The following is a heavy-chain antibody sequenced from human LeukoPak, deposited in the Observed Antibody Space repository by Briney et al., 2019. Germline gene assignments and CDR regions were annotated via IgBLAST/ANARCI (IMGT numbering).Heavy chain of an antibody. CDR1: GYSFANYW. CDR3: ARSSVNWFDP. Sequence: GESLKISCKGSGYSFANYWIGWVRQMPGKGLEWMGIIYPGDSQTRYSPSFQGQVTISADKFISTAYLQWSSLKASDTAIYYCARSSVNWFDPWGQGTTVTVSS. D-gene: IGHD3-3*01. V-gene: IGHV5-51*01. CDR2: IYPGDSQT. J-gene: IGHJ5*01.